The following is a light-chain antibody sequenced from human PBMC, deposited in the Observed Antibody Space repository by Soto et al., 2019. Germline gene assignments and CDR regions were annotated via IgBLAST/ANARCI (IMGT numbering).Light chain of an antibody. Sequence: SVLTQPRSVSGSPGQSVTISCTGTSSDVGGYNYVSWYQQHPGKAPKLMIFDVSKRPSGVPDRFSGSKSGNTASLSISGLQAEDEADYYCCSYAGRYTYVFGTGTQLTVL. V-gene: IGLV2-11*01. J-gene: IGLJ1*01. CDR3: CSYAGRYTYV. CDR1: SSDVGGYNY. CDR2: DVS.